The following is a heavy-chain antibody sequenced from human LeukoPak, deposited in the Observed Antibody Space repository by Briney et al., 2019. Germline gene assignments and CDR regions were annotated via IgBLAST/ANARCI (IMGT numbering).Heavy chain of an antibody. Sequence: GGSLRLSCAASGFTFSSYGMSWVRQAPGKGLEWVSGFSSSGNTYYADSVKGRFTISRDNSKNTLYLQMNTLRVDDTAVYYCARWNGYADYWGQGALVTVSS. CDR2: FSSSGNT. CDR3: ARWNGYADY. CDR1: GFTFSSYG. V-gene: IGHV3-23*01. J-gene: IGHJ4*02. D-gene: IGHD2-2*01.